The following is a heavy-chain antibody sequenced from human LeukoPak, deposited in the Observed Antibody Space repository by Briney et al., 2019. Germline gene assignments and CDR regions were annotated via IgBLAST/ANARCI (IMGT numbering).Heavy chain of an antibody. D-gene: IGHD3-9*01. Sequence: SETLSLTCTVQGGSLSGAYWTWIRQPPGKGLEWIGEINHTGSTNYNPSFKSRVTMSADTPKNHLSLNLTSVTAADTAVYYCARGPVRLARPYDYWGQGTLVTVSS. CDR1: GGSLSGAY. CDR2: INHTGST. J-gene: IGHJ4*02. CDR3: ARGPVRLARPYDY. V-gene: IGHV4-34*01.